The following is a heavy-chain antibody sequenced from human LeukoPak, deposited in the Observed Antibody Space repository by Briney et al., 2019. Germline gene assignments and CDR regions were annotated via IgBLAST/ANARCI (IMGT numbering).Heavy chain of an antibody. D-gene: IGHD3-16*01. CDR1: GGSISSTTYY. J-gene: IGHJ4*02. V-gene: IGHV4-39*01. CDR2: IYYSGST. CDR3: VRGSTLRHYQY. Sequence: KPSETLSLTCTVSGGSISSTTYYWGWIRRPPGKGLEWIGSIYYSGSTYYNPSLKSRVTVSVDTSKNQFSLILSSVTAADTAAYYCVRGSTLRHYQYWGQGTLVTVSS.